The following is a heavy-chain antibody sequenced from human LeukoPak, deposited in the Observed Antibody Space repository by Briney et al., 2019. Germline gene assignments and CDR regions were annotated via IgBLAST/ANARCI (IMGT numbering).Heavy chain of an antibody. CDR1: GGTFSSYA. V-gene: IGHV1-69*13. CDR3: ARVPHDYYDSSGY. Sequence: SVNVSCKASGGTFSSYASSWMRQAPGQGLEWMGGIIPVFGTANYAQKFQGRVTITADESTSTAYMELSSLRSEDTAVYYCARVPHDYYDSSGYWGQGTLVTVSS. D-gene: IGHD3-22*01. CDR2: IIPVFGTA. J-gene: IGHJ4*02.